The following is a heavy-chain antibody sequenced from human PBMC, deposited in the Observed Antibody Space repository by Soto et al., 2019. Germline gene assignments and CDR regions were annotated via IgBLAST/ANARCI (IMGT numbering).Heavy chain of an antibody. D-gene: IGHD3-3*01. CDR2: IIPIIGTA. CDR3: ARPTYYDFWSGYQTGYYYYGMDV. CDR1: GGTFSSYG. J-gene: IGHJ6*02. V-gene: IGHV1-69*12. Sequence: QVQLVQSGAEVKKPGSSVKVSCKASGGTFSSYGISWVRQAPEQGLEWMGGIIPIIGTANYAQKFQGRVTITADESTSTAYMELSSLRSEDTAVYYCARPTYYDFWSGYQTGYYYYGMDVWGQGTTVTVSS.